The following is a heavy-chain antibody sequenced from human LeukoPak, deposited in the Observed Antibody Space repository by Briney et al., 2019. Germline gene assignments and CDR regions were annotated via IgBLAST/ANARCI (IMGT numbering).Heavy chain of an antibody. CDR2: INHSGST. Sequence: SETLSLTYAVYGGSFSGYYWSWIRQPPGKGLEWIGEINHSGSTNYNPSLKSRVTISVDTSKNQFSLKLSSVTAADTAVYYCARDGFGELLFPLYYYYGMDVWGQGTTVTVSS. CDR3: ARDGFGELLFPLYYYYGMDV. CDR1: GGSFSGYY. D-gene: IGHD3-10*01. V-gene: IGHV4-34*01. J-gene: IGHJ6*02.